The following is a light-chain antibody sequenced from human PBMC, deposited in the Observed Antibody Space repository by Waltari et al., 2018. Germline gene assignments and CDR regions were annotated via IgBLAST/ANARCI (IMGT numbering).Light chain of an antibody. V-gene: IGLV1-51*02. Sequence: QSVLTPPPAVSAAPGQKVPISCSGSSSNIGTNYVSCYQHLPGTAPKLIMYEKNKRPSGIPDPFSGSKSGTSATLYIPGLQAGDEADYYCGTWDSSMVDVFGTGTKVTVL. J-gene: IGLJ1*01. CDR2: EKN. CDR3: GTWDSSMVDV. CDR1: SSNIGTNY.